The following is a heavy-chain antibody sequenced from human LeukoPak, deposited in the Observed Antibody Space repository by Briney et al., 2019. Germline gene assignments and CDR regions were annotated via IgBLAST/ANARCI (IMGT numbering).Heavy chain of an antibody. J-gene: IGHJ2*01. V-gene: IGHV4-59*01. D-gene: IGHD1-26*01. CDR2: LYYSGST. CDR1: GGSISNYY. Sequence: PAETLSLTCTVSGGSISNYYGNWIRQPPGKGLEWIGNLYYSGSTNYNPSLKSRVTISVDTSKNQLSLKLSSLTAADTAVYYCARRGANSGGYSHFDLWGRGTLVTVST. CDR3: ARRGANSGGYSHFDL.